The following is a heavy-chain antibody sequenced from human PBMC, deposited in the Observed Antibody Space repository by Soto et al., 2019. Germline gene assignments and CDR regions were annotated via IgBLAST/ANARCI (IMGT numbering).Heavy chain of an antibody. CDR2: IIPIFGIA. CDR3: ARKVNYDSSGYYWFDP. CDR1: GGTFSSYA. V-gene: IGHV1-69*10. D-gene: IGHD3-22*01. J-gene: IGHJ5*02. Sequence: ASVKVSCKASGGTFSSYAISWVRQAPGQGLEWMGGIIPIFGIANYAQKFQGRVTITADKSTSTAYMELSSPRSEDTAVYYCARKVNYDSSGYYWFDPWGQGTLVTVSS.